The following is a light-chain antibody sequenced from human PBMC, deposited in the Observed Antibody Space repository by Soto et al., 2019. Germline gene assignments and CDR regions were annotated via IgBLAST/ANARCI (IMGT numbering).Light chain of an antibody. CDR3: MQASQFPWT. V-gene: IGKV2-24*01. CDR2: KIS. Sequence: EIVMTQTPLSSPVTLGQPASISCRSSQSLVHSTDGDTYLSWLQQRPGQPPRLLIYKISNRFSGVPDRFSGSGAGTDFTLKISKVEAEDVGIYYCMQASQFPWTFGQGTKVEIK. CDR1: QSLVHSTDGDTY. J-gene: IGKJ1*01.